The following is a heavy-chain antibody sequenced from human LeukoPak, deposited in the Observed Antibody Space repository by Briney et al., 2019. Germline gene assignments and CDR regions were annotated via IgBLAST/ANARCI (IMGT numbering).Heavy chain of an antibody. CDR2: ISAYNGNT. CDR1: GYTFTSYD. J-gene: IGHJ4*02. Sequence: GASVKVSCKASGYTFTSYDINWVRQATGQGLEWMGWISAYNGNTNYAQKLQGRVTMTTDTPTSTAYMELRSLRSDDTAVYYCARSYCSSTSCRYWYYFDYWGQGTLVTVSS. CDR3: ARSYCSSTSCRYWYYFDY. V-gene: IGHV1-18*01. D-gene: IGHD2-2*01.